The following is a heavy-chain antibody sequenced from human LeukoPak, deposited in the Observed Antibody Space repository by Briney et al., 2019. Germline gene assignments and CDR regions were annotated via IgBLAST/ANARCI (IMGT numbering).Heavy chain of an antibody. CDR1: GYTFTTFG. V-gene: IGHV1-18*04. CDR2: ISAYNGNT. D-gene: IGHD5-12*01. Sequence: ASVKVSCKASGYTFTTFGISWVRQAPGQAREWMGWISAYNGNTNYAQKPQGRVSMTRDSSTSAAYMKQRSLRSDNEAVYYCARGGYSGYDYFDYWGQGTLVTVSS. CDR3: ARGGYSGYDYFDY. J-gene: IGHJ4*02.